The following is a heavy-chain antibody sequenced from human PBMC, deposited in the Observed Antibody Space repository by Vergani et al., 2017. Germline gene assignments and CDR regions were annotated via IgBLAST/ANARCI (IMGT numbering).Heavy chain of an antibody. V-gene: IGHV5-51*01. CDR1: ESSFISNE. CDR3: KGHGPCGDGACLHFDH. D-gene: IGHD2-21*01. Sequence: EVMLVQSGAEVKKPGESLKISCKYSESSFISNEIAWVRQMSGKGLQWMGNINPIDSKIAYSPSFQGQAIMSLDKSITTAYLQWRSLKASDTAIYYCKGHGPCGDGACLHFDHWGQGTQVTVSS. CDR2: INPIDSKI. J-gene: IGHJ4*02.